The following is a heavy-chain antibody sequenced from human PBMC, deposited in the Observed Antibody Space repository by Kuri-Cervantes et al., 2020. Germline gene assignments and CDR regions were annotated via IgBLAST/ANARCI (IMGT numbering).Heavy chain of an antibody. J-gene: IGHJ6*03. CDR1: GFTFDDYA. CDR3: ARGDTYGPPYYYYMDV. CDR2: ISSSSSYI. V-gene: IGHV3-21*01. Sequence: GGSLRLSCAASGFTFDDYAMHWVRQAPGKGLEWVSSISSSSSYIYYADSVKGRFTISRDNAKNTLYLQMNSLRIEDTAMYYCARGDTYGPPYYYYMDVWGEGTTVTVSS. D-gene: IGHD2-21*01.